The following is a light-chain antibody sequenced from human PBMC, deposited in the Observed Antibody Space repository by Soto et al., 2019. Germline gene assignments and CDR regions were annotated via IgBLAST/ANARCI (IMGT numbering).Light chain of an antibody. J-gene: IGKJ5*01. V-gene: IGKV2-30*01. CDR3: MQGKYWPPIT. CDR1: QSLVYSDGNSY. CDR2: RAS. Sequence: DVVMTQSNLSLPVTLGQPSSISCRSIQSLVYSDGNSYLSWFQQRPGQSPRRLIYRASNRDSGVPDRFSGSGSGTDFTLKISRVEVEDVGVYYCMQGKYWPPITFGQGTRLEI.